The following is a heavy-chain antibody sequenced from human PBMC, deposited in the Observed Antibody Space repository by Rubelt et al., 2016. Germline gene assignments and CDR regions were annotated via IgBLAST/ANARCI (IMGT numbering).Heavy chain of an antibody. J-gene: IGHJ3*02. CDR2: IYYSGST. CDR1: GGSISSYY. D-gene: IGHD5-12*01. CDR3: ARHGYSDYDDAFDS. Sequence: QVQLQESGPGLVRPSETLSLTCTVSGGSISSYYWSWIRQPPGKGLEWIGYIYYSGSTNYNPSLKSRVTISVDTSKNQFSLKRCSVTAADTAVYYCARHGYSDYDDAFDSWGQGTMVTVSS. V-gene: IGHV4-59*08.